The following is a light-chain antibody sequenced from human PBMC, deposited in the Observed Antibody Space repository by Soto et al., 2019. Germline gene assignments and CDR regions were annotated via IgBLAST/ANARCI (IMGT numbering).Light chain of an antibody. CDR2: DAS. V-gene: IGKV1-13*02. J-gene: IGKJ2*01. CDR3: QQFNSYLMYT. Sequence: AIQLTQSPSSLSASVGDRVTITCRASQGISSALAWYQQKPGKAPKLLIYDASRLESGGPSRFSGSGSGTDFTLTISSLQPEDFATYYCQQFNSYLMYTFGQGTKLEIK. CDR1: QGISSA.